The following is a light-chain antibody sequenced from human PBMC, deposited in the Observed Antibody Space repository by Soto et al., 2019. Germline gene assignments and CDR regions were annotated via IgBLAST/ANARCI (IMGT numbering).Light chain of an antibody. CDR1: SSNIGAGYD. CDR2: GNS. J-gene: IGLJ2*01. CDR3: QSYDISLSVSVI. V-gene: IGLV1-40*01. Sequence: QSVLTQPPSVSGAPGQRVTIYCTGSSSNIGAGYDVQWYQQLPGAAPKLLIFGNSNRPSGVPDRFSGSRSGTSASLAITGLQAEDEADYCCQSYDISLSVSVIFGGGTKLTVL.